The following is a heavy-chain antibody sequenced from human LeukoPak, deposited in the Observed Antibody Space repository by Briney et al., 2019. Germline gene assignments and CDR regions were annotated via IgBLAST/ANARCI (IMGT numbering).Heavy chain of an antibody. D-gene: IGHD3-10*01. J-gene: IGHJ3*02. CDR2: IYHSGST. Sequence: GSLRLSCAASGFTFSSYWMHWVRQPPGKGLEWIGEIYHSGSTNYNPSLKSRVTISLDTSRNQFSLKLTSVTAADTAVYYCAKSNGYGLVDIWGQGTMVTVSS. CDR1: GFTFSSYW. V-gene: IGHV4-4*02. CDR3: AKSNGYGLVDI.